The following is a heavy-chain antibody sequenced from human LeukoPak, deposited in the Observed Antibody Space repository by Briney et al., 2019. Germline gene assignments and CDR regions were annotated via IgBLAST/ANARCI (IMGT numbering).Heavy chain of an antibody. CDR1: GGSISSGGYY. CDR2: INYSGTT. Sequence: TSQTLSLTCTVSGGSISSGGYYWTWIRQPPGKGLEWVGYINYSGTTYYDPSLKSRVTISVDKSKNQFSLKLNSVTAADTAVYYCTVTTRDYYYGMDVWGQGTTVTVSS. CDR3: TVTTRDYYYGMDV. V-gene: IGHV4-31*03. D-gene: IGHD4-11*01. J-gene: IGHJ6*02.